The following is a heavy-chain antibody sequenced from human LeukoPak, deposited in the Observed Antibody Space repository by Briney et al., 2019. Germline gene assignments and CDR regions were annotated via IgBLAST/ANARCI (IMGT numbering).Heavy chain of an antibody. CDR1: GFTFSSYG. V-gene: IGHV3-30*18. J-gene: IGHJ1*01. CDR3: AEDRSRYGNTAEYFQH. CDR2: ISYDGSNK. D-gene: IGHD5-18*01. Sequence: GRSLRLSCAASGFTFSSYGMHWVRQAPGKGLEWVAVISYDGSNKYYADSVKGRFTISRDNSKNTLYLQMNSLRAEDTAVYYCAEDRSRYGNTAEYFQHWGQGTLVTVSS.